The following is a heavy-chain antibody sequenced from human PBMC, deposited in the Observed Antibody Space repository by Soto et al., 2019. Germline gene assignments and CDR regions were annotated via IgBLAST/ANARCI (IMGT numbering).Heavy chain of an antibody. CDR1: GFTFTSYA. CDR3: TQDGGSRDWLTVN. Sequence: EVQLLESGGDLVQPGGSLRLSCAASGFTFTSYAMSWIRLAPGKGLEWVSAITGGGDNTYYADSVKGRFTISRDNSKNTLYLQMKSLRAEDTAFYYCTQDGGSRDWLTVNWGQGTLVTVSS. CDR2: ITGGGDNT. J-gene: IGHJ4*02. D-gene: IGHD3-9*01. V-gene: IGHV3-23*01.